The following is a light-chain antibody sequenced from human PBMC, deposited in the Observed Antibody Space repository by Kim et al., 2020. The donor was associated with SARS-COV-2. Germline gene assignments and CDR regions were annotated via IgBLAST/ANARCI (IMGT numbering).Light chain of an antibody. CDR2: GAS. CDR3: QQYGNSPLT. V-gene: IGKV3-20*01. Sequence: DIVLTQSPGTLSLSPGERATLSCRASQSVDSSYLAWYQQKPGQAPRLLIYGASIRATGIQDRFSGSGSGTDFTLTISRLEPEDFAVYYCQQYGNSPLTFGGGTKVDIK. J-gene: IGKJ4*01. CDR1: QSVDSSY.